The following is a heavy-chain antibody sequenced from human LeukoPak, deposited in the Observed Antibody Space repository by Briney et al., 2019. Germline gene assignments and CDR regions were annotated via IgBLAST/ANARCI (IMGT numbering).Heavy chain of an antibody. D-gene: IGHD6-13*01. CDR2: INSDGSWT. V-gene: IGHV3-74*01. CDR3: AFTTGIAAAGTWNYFDY. CDR1: GNYW. J-gene: IGHJ4*02. Sequence: GGSLRLSCAASGNYWMHWVRQAPGKGLVWVSHINSDGSWTSYADSVKGRFTISRDNSKNTLYLQMNSLRAEDTAVYYCAFTTGIAAAGTWNYFDYWGQGTLVTVSS.